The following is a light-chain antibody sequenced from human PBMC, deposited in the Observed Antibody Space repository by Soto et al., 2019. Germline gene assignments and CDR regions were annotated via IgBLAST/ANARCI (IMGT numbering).Light chain of an antibody. Sequence: EIVLTQSPGTLSLSPGERATLSCRASQSVSSSYLAWYQQKPGQAPRLLIYGASSRATGIPDRFSGSGSGTDFTLTISRLEPEDFEVYYCQHSETFGQGTKVEIK. CDR2: GAS. J-gene: IGKJ1*01. CDR3: QHSET. CDR1: QSVSSSY. V-gene: IGKV3-20*01.